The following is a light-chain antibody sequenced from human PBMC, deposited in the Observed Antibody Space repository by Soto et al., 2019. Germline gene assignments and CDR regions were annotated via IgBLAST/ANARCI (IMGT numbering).Light chain of an antibody. J-gene: IGKJ1*01. CDR1: QSVSSN. Sequence: EIVMTQSPATLSVSPGERATLSCRASQSVSSNLAWYQQKPGQAPRLLIYGASTRATGIPARFSGSGSGTELPLTISSLQSEDFAIYFCQQYHNWPPDRTFGQGTKVEIK. CDR2: GAS. V-gene: IGKV3-15*01. CDR3: QQYHNWPPDRT.